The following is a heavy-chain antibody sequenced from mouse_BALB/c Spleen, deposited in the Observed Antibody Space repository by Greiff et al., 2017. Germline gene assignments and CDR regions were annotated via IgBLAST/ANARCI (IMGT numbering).Heavy chain of an antibody. Sequence: VQLQQSGGGLVQPGGSLKLSCAASGFTFSSYGMSWVRQTPDKRLELVATINSNGGSTYYPDSVKGRFTISRDNAKNTLYLQMSSLKSEDTAMYYCANYGYVYWYFDVWGAGTTVTVSS. D-gene: IGHD1-2*01. CDR2: INSNGGST. J-gene: IGHJ1*01. V-gene: IGHV5-6-3*01. CDR1: GFTFSSYG. CDR3: ANYGYVYWYFDV.